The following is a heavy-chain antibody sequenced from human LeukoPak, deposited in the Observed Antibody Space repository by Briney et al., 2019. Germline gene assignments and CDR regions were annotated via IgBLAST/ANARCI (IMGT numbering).Heavy chain of an antibody. D-gene: IGHD4-23*01. CDR1: GFTVSSNY. J-gene: IGHJ4*02. V-gene: IGHV3-53*01. Sequence: GGSLRLSCAVSGFTVSSNYMSWVRQAPGKGLEWVSVIYSGGNTYYADSVKGRFTISRDNSKKTLYLQMNSLRAEDTAVYYCARGGTVVTHDYWGQGTLVTVSS. CDR2: IYSGGNT. CDR3: ARGGTVVTHDY.